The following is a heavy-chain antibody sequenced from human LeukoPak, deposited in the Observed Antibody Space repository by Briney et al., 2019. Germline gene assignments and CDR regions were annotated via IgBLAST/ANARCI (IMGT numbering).Heavy chain of an antibody. CDR3: ARHAIVVVIAISPDAFDI. CDR1: GGSISSSSYY. V-gene: IGHV4-39*01. Sequence: SETLSLTCAVSGGSISSSSYYWGWIRQPPGKGLERIGSIYYSGSTYYNPSLKSRVTISVDTSKNQFSLKLSSVTAADTAVYYCARHAIVVVIAISPDAFDIWGQGTMVTVSS. CDR2: IYYSGST. D-gene: IGHD2-21*01. J-gene: IGHJ3*02.